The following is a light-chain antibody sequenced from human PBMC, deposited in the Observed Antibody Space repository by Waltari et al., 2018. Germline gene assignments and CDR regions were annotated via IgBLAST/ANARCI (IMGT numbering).Light chain of an antibody. CDR1: SSNIGGGYD. V-gene: IGLV1-40*01. Sequence: QSGLTQPPSVSGAPGPRVTISCTGSSSNIGGGYDVHWYQLLPGTAPKLLTYGNSNRPSGVPDRFSGSKSGTAASLAITGLQAEDEADYYCQSYDSSLSGSVFGGGTKLTVL. CDR3: QSYDSSLSGSV. J-gene: IGLJ2*01. CDR2: GNS.